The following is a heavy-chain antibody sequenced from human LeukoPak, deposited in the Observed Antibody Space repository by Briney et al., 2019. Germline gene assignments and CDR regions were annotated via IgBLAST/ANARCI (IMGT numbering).Heavy chain of an antibody. CDR3: ARDAPGGENYFDC. J-gene: IGHJ4*02. CDR2: INAGNGNT. Sequence: ASVKVSCKASGYTFTSYAMHWVRQAPGQRLEWMGWINAGNGNTKYSQEFQGRVTITRDTSASTAYMELSSLRSEDMAVYYCARDAPGGENYFDCWGQGTLVTVSS. V-gene: IGHV1-3*03. CDR1: GYTFTSYA. D-gene: IGHD3-16*01.